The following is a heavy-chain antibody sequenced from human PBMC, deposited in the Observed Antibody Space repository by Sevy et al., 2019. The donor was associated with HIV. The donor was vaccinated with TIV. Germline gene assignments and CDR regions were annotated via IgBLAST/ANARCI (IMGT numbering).Heavy chain of an antibody. V-gene: IGHV3-74*01. CDR3: ARELASGY. D-gene: IGHD5-12*01. CDR1: GFTFRNYW. J-gene: IGHJ4*02. CDR2: INNDGSYT. Sequence: GGSLRLSCAVSGFTFRNYWMHWFRQAPGKGLVWVSRINNDGSYTNYADSVKGRFTISRDNAKNTLYLEMTSLGVEDTAVYYCARELASGYWGQGTLVTVSS.